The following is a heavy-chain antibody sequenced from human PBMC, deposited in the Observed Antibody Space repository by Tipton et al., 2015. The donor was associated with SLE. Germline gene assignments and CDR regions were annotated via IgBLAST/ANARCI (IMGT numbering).Heavy chain of an antibody. Sequence: SLRLSCAASGFTFSTDWMSWVRQAPGEGLEWVANIKEDGSEKYYVDSVKVRFTISRDNAKNSLSLQMNSLRAEDTAVYYCAKRPVGTIYHFDYWGQGRLVTVSS. V-gene: IGHV3-7*03. J-gene: IGHJ4*02. CDR2: IKEDGSEK. CDR1: GFTFSTDW. D-gene: IGHD1-26*01. CDR3: AKRPVGTIYHFDY.